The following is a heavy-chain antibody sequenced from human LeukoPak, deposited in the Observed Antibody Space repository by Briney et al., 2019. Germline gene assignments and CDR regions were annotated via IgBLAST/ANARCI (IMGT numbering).Heavy chain of an antibody. CDR1: GYTLTELS. CDR2: FDPEDGET. CDR3: ATSHLTGDAFDI. J-gene: IGHJ3*02. V-gene: IGHV1-24*01. Sequence: GASVKVSSKVSGYTLTELSMHWVRQAPGKGLEWMGGFDPEDGETIYAQKFQGRVTMTEDTSTDTAYMELSSLRSEDTAVYYCATSHLTGDAFDIWGQGTMVTVSS. D-gene: IGHD1-14*01.